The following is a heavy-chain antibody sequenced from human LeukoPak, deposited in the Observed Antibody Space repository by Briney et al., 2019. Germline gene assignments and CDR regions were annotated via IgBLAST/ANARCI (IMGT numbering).Heavy chain of an antibody. CDR2: IYSTGNT. D-gene: IGHD2-8*01. Sequence: SETLSLTCTLSGASLTSGDYYWRWTRQHPGQGLEWIGYIYSTGNTYYNMSLKSRVIISIDTSKNQFSLKLNSVTAADTAVYFCARNGPRSFDSWGQGTLVTVSS. CDR1: GASLTSGDYY. J-gene: IGHJ4*02. V-gene: IGHV4-31*03. CDR3: ARNGPRSFDS.